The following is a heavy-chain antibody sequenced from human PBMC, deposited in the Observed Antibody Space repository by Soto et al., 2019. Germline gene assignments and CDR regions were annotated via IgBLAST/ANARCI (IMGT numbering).Heavy chain of an antibody. V-gene: IGHV1-69*12. D-gene: IGHD3-3*01. CDR2: IIPIFGTA. Sequence: QVQLVQSGAEVKKPGSSVKVSCKASGGTFSSYAISWVRQAPGQGLEWMGGIIPIFGTANYAQKFQGRVTITADESTSTAYMELSSLRSEDTAVYYCARDADFWSGYYYYYGMGVWGQGTTVTVSS. J-gene: IGHJ6*02. CDR3: ARDADFWSGYYYYYGMGV. CDR1: GGTFSSYA.